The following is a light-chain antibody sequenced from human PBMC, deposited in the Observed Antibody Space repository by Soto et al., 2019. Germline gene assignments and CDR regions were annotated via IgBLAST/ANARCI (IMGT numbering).Light chain of an antibody. CDR3: QQRSNWPRFT. Sequence: EIVLTQSPATLSSFPGDRVTLSCRASQYINTRLAWYQHRPGQAPRLLIYQTSIRAAGIPARFSASGSGTDFTLTISSLEPEDFAVYYCQQRSNWPRFTFGRGTKVEIX. V-gene: IGKV3-11*01. CDR2: QTS. J-gene: IGKJ4*01. CDR1: QYINTR.